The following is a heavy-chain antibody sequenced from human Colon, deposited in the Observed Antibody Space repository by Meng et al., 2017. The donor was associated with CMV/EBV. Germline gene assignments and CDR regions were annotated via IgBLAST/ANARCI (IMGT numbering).Heavy chain of an antibody. J-gene: IGHJ4*02. D-gene: IGHD3-22*01. V-gene: IGHV6-1*01. CDR2: TYYRSKWYN. CDR3: ARDSSSSAYSPFDY. Sequence: QVQLQQSGPGLVKPSQTLSLTCSXXXDSVSSNSAAWNWIRQSPSRGLEWLGRTYYRSKWYNDYAVSVKSRITINPDTSKNQFSLQLNSVTPEDTAVYYCARDSSSSAYSPFDYWGQGTLVTVSS. CDR1: XDSVSSNSAA.